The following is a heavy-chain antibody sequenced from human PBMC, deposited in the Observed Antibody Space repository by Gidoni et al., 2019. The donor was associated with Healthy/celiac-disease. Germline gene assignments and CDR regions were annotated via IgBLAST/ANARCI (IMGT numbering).Heavy chain of an antibody. J-gene: IGHJ6*02. Sequence: QVQLVESGGGVVQPGRSLRLSCAASGFTFSSYGMHWVRQAPGKGLEWVAVRSYDGSNKYYADSVKGRFTISRDNSKNTLYLQMNSLRAEDTAVYYCAKDTVRFSSSPDYYYYYGMDVWGQGTTVTVSS. D-gene: IGHD6-6*01. CDR1: GFTFSSYG. CDR2: RSYDGSNK. CDR3: AKDTVRFSSSPDYYYYYGMDV. V-gene: IGHV3-30*18.